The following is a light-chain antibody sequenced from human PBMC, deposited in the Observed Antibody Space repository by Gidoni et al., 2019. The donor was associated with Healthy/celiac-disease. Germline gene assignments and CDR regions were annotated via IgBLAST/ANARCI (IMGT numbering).Light chain of an antibody. CDR1: QSVSSY. Sequence: IVLPQSPATMSFAPGERATLFCRASQSVSSYLAWYQQKPGQAPRLLIYHASNRATGIPARCSGSGSGTDFTLTISSLEPEDFAVYYCQQRSNWPSITFGQGTRLEIK. CDR3: QQRSNWPSIT. J-gene: IGKJ5*01. CDR2: HAS. V-gene: IGKV3-11*01.